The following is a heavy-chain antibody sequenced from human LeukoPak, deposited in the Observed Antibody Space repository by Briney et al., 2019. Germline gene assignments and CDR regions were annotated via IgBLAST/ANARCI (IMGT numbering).Heavy chain of an antibody. Sequence: ASVKVSCKVSGYTLTELSMHWVRQSPGKGLEWMGGFDPEDGETIYAQKFQGRVTMTEDTSTDTAYMELSSLRSEDTAVYYCATYYYGSGSYYNTLGAFDIWGQGTMVTVSS. D-gene: IGHD3-10*01. CDR2: FDPEDGET. V-gene: IGHV1-24*01. CDR1: GYTLTELS. J-gene: IGHJ3*02. CDR3: ATYYYGSGSYYNTLGAFDI.